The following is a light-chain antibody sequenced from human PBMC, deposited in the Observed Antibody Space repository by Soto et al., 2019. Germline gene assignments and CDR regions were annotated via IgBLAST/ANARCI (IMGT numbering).Light chain of an antibody. J-gene: IGKJ3*01. V-gene: IGKV1-9*01. CDR3: QQLNSYPVT. CDR2: AAS. Sequence: DIQLTQSPSFLSASGGDRVTITCRASQGISRYLAWYQQKPGKAPMLRIYAASTLQSGVPSRFSGSGSGTEVTLTISSLQPEEFATYYCQQLNSYPVTFVPGTKVDIK. CDR1: QGISRY.